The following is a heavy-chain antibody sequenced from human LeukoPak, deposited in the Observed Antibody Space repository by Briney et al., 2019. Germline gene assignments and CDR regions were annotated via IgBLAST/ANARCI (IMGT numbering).Heavy chain of an antibody. CDR3: AAGRYYCDS. Sequence: GGSLRLSCAASGFTFSSSAMSWVRQAPGKGLEWVSAISGSGGTTSYADSVKGRFTIPRDNSKNTLYLQMNSLRGEDTAVYYCAAGRYYCDSWGQGTLVTVSS. J-gene: IGHJ4*02. D-gene: IGHD3-10*01. CDR2: ISGSGGTT. CDR1: GFTFSSSA. V-gene: IGHV3-23*01.